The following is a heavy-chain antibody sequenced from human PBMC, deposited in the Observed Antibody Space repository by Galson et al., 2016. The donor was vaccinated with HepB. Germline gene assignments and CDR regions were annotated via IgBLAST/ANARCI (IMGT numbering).Heavy chain of an antibody. CDR1: GYNFTSYW. CDR2: IYPGDSDT. D-gene: IGHD2-8*01. Sequence: QSGAEVKKPEESLKISCQGSGYNFTSYWIGWVRQMPGKGLEWMGIIYPGDSDTRYSPSSQGQVTISADKSISTAYLQWSSLKASDTAMYYCARQYASRLIDYWGQGTLVTVSS. V-gene: IGHV5-51*01. CDR3: ARQYASRLIDY. J-gene: IGHJ4*02.